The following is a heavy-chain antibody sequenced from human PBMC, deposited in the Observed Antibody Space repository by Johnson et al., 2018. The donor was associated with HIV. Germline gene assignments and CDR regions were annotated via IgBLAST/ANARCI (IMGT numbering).Heavy chain of an antibody. J-gene: IGHJ3*02. Sequence: VQLVESGGGLVRPGGSLRLSCAASGFTFSNARMSWVRQAPGKGLEWVGRIKSKTDGGTTDYAAPVKRRFIISRDDSKNTLYLQMNSLKTEDTAVYYCTTDQGYYGDAFDIWGQGTMVTVSS. CDR1: GFTFSNAR. D-gene: IGHD3-10*01. V-gene: IGHV3-15*01. CDR3: TTDQGYYGDAFDI. CDR2: IKSKTDGGTT.